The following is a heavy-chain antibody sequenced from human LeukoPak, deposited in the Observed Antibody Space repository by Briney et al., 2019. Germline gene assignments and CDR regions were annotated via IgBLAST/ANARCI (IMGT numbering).Heavy chain of an antibody. Sequence: SETLSLTCTVSGGSISSSSYYWGWIRQPPGKGLEWIGRIYTSGNTNYNPSLKSRVTMSVDTSKNQFSLKLSSVTAADTAVYYCARDLPPLTLPVTPTNWFDPWGQGTLVTVSS. CDR3: ARDLPPLTLPVTPTNWFDP. CDR2: IYTSGNT. J-gene: IGHJ5*02. D-gene: IGHD2-15*01. CDR1: GGSISSSSYY. V-gene: IGHV4-39*07.